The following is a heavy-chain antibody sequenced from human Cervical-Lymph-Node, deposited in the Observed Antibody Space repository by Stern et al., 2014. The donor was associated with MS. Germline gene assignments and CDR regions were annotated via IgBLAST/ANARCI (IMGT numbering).Heavy chain of an antibody. J-gene: IGHJ4*02. CDR3: ARDSSGRDDF. D-gene: IGHD6-25*01. Sequence: VQLVESGGGLVQPGGSLRLSWAASGFTFSSYWLHWFRQAPGKGLVWVSRIDTDGGTTNYADSVKGRFTISRDNAENTLYLQMNSLRAEDTAVYYCARDSSGRDDFWGQGTLVTVSS. V-gene: IGHV3-74*01. CDR2: IDTDGGTT. CDR1: GFTFSSYW.